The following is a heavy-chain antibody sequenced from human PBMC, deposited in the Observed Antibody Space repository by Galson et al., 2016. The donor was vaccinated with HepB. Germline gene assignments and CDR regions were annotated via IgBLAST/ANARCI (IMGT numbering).Heavy chain of an antibody. J-gene: IGHJ6*03. D-gene: IGHD1-26*01. CDR1: SGSISSGLYY. CDR3: ARDSSIDTYSYYYMDV. Sequence: TLSLTCTVSSGSISSGLYYWSWIRQPAGKGLEWIGRIYSNGSINYNPSLKSRVTISVDTSKNQFSLKRSSVTAADTAVYYCARDSSIDTYSYYYMDVWGKGTTVTVSS. V-gene: IGHV4-61*02. CDR2: IYSNGSI.